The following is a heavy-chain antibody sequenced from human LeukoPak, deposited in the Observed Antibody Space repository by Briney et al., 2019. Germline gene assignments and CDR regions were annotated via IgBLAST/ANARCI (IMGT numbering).Heavy chain of an antibody. J-gene: IGHJ5*02. CDR3: ARDLGADYGDYVFDP. CDR2: VYYTGST. V-gene: IGHV4-59*01. Sequence: PSETLCLTCTVSGGSISTYYWNWIRQPPGKGLEWIGYVYYTGSTNYNPSLKSRVTISVDTSKNQFSLKLTSVTAADTAVYYCARDLGADYGDYVFDPWGQGTLVTVSS. CDR1: GGSISTYY. D-gene: IGHD4-17*01.